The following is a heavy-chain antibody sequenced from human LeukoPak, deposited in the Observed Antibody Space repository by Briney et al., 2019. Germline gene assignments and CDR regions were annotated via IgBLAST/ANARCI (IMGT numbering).Heavy chain of an antibody. CDR1: GGSISSSSYY. J-gene: IGHJ4*02. CDR3: ARFSGEGSAN. Sequence: SETLSLTCTASGGSISSSSYYWGWIRQPPGKGLEWIGSIYYSGSTYYNPSLKSRVTISVDTSKNQFSLKLSSVTAADTAVYYCARFSGEGSANWGQGTLVTVSS. D-gene: IGHD1-14*01. CDR2: IYYSGST. V-gene: IGHV4-39*01.